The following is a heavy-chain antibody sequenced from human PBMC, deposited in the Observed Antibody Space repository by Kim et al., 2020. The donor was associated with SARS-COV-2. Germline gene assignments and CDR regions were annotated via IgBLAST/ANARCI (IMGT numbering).Heavy chain of an antibody. J-gene: IGHJ4*02. V-gene: IGHV3-7*03. Sequence: YVDSVRGRFTMSRDNAKNSLYLQMNSLRAADTAVYYCARDAGDLEDDFNSWGQGTLVTVSS. D-gene: IGHD2-21*02. CDR3: ARDAGDLEDDFNS.